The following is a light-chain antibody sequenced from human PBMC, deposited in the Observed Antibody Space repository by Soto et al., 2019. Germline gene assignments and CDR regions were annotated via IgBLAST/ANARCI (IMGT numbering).Light chain of an antibody. CDR1: QSVSSY. J-gene: IGKJ4*01. V-gene: IGKV3-11*01. CDR3: QQRSIWPPLT. CDR2: DAS. Sequence: EIVLTQSPATLSLSPGERATLSCRASQSVSSYLAWYQQKPGQAPRLLIYDASNRASGIPARFSGSGSGTDFTLTISSLEPEDFAVSYCQQRSIWPPLTFGGGTKVEIK.